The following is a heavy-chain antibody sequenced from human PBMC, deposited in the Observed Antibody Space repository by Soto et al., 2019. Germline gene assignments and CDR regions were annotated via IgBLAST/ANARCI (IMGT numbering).Heavy chain of an antibody. D-gene: IGHD6-19*01. CDR1: GFTFSDYA. V-gene: IGHV3-30*03. Sequence: PGGSLRLACAASGFTFSDYAMHWVRQAPGKGLEWVAVISYDGSNKYYADSVKGRFTISRDNSKNTLYLQMNSLRAEDTAVYYCAIYSSGWYPLAYWGQGTLVTVSS. CDR2: ISYDGSNK. CDR3: AIYSSGWYPLAY. J-gene: IGHJ4*02.